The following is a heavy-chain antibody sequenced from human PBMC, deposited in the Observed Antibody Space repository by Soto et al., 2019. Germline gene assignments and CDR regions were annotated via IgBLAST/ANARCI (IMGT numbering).Heavy chain of an antibody. Sequence: GGSLRLSCAASGFTVSSKYMSWVRQAPGKGLEWISVIWSAGLIYYADSVRGRFTISRDISKNILYLEMTSLRADDTAVYYCAREATMDVWGQGTKVTVYS. CDR2: IWSAGLI. V-gene: IGHV3-53*01. CDR1: GFTVSSKY. CDR3: AREATMDV. J-gene: IGHJ6*02.